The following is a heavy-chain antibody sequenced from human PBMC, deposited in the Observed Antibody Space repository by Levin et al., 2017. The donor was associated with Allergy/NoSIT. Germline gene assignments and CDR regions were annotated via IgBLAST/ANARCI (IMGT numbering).Heavy chain of an antibody. J-gene: IGHJ2*01. CDR1: GLTFSSYA. D-gene: IGHD2-15*01. V-gene: IGHV3-23*01. CDR3: AKDSLHEEVSANFWYFDL. CDR2: ISGSGGST. Sequence: GGSLRLSCAASGLTFSSYAVNWVRRAPGKGLEWVSVISGSGGSTFYADSVKGRFTISRDNSKNTVFLQIHSPRVEETAIYYCAKDSLHEEVSANFWYFDLWGRGTLVTVSS.